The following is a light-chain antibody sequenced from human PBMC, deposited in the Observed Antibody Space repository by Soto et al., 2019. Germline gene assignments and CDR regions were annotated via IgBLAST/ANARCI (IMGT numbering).Light chain of an antibody. Sequence: DIQMTQSPSTLSGSVGDRVTITGRASQTISSWLAWYQQKTGKPPKLLIYKASTLKSGVPSRFRGSGSGTEFTLTISSLQPDDFSTYYCQHYNSYSEAFGQGTKVDIK. CDR2: KAS. J-gene: IGKJ1*01. V-gene: IGKV1-5*03. CDR1: QTISSW. CDR3: QHYNSYSEA.